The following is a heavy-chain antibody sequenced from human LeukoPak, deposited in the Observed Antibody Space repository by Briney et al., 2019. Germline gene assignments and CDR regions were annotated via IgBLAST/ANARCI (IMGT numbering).Heavy chain of an antibody. CDR3: ATLSMGATPNDAFDI. D-gene: IGHD1-26*01. CDR2: ISWNSGSI. CDR1: GFTFDDYA. Sequence: GGSLRLSCAASGFTFDDYAMHWVRQAPGKGLEWVSGISWNSGSIGYADSVKGRFTISRDNAKNSLYLQMNSLRAEDTALYYCATLSMGATPNDAFDIWGQGTMVTVSS. J-gene: IGHJ3*02. V-gene: IGHV3-9*01.